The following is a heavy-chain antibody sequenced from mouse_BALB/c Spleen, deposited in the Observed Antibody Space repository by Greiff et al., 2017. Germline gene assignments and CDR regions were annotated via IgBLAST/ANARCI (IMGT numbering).Heavy chain of an antibody. CDR2: ISSGSSTI. J-gene: IGHJ4*01. V-gene: IGHV5-17*02. CDR3: ARSTMTYAMDY. CDR1: GFTFSSFG. Sequence: EVKLVESGGGLVQPGGSRKLSCAASGFTFSSFGMHWVRQAPEKGLEWVAYISSGSSTIYYADTVKGRFTISRDNPKNTLFLQMTSLRSEDTAMYYCARSTMTYAMDYRGQGTSVTVSS. D-gene: IGHD2-4*01.